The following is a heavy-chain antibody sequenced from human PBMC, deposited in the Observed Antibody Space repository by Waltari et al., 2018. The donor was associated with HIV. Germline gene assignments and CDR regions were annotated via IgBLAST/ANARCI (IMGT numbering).Heavy chain of an antibody. J-gene: IGHJ4*02. Sequence: EVQLVESGGGLVQPGGSLRLPCAASGFTFSNYTMNWVRQDPGKGFGLVSDISRSRSSIFYADSVKGRFTISRDNAKNSLYLQMNSLRVEDTAVYYCARDINGGWGYWGQGTLVTVAS. CDR1: GFTFSNYT. CDR2: ISRSRSSI. V-gene: IGHV3-48*01. CDR3: ARDINGGWGY. D-gene: IGHD7-27*01.